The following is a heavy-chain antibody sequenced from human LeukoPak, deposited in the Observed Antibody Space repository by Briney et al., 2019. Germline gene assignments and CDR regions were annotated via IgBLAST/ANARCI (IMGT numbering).Heavy chain of an antibody. V-gene: IGHV3-21*01. Sequence: GGSLRLSCAASGLTFNNSGMLWVRQAPGKGLEWVSSISSSSTYIYYADSVKGRFTISRDNAKKSLYHQMNSLRAEDTAVYYCAREYTALGFDYWGQGTLVTVSS. CDR2: ISSSSTYI. J-gene: IGHJ4*02. CDR1: GLTFNNSG. CDR3: AREYTALGFDY. D-gene: IGHD5-18*01.